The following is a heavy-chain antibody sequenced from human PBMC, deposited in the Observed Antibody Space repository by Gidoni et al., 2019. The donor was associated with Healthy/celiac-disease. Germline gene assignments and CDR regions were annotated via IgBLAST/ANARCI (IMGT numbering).Heavy chain of an antibody. CDR2: ISYDGSNK. J-gene: IGHJ4*02. V-gene: IGHV3-30*18. CDR1: GFTFSSYG. Sequence: QVQLVESGGGVVQPGRSLRLSCAASGFTFSSYGLHWVRQAPGKGLEGVAVISYDGSNKYYADSVKGRFTISRDNSKNTLYLQMNSLRAEDTAVYYCAKDLVVGATPDYWGQGTLVTVSS. CDR3: AKDLVVGATPDY. D-gene: IGHD1-26*01.